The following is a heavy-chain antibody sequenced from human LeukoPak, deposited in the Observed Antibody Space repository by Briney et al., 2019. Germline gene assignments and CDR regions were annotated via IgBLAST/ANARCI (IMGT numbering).Heavy chain of an antibody. CDR2: ISSSSSYI. Sequence: GGSLRLSCAASGFTFSSYSMNWVRQAPGKGLEWVSSISSSSSYIYYADSVKGRFTISRNNAKNSLYLQMNSLRAEGTAVYYCARAGYYYDSSGYYQYYFDYWGQGTLVTVSS. J-gene: IGHJ4*02. CDR1: GFTFSSYS. V-gene: IGHV3-21*01. CDR3: ARAGYYYDSSGYYQYYFDY. D-gene: IGHD3-22*01.